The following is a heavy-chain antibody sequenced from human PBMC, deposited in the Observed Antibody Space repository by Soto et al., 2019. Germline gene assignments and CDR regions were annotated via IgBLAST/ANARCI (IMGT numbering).Heavy chain of an antibody. V-gene: IGHV4-59*08. D-gene: IGHD2-2*01. CDR2: IYYSGST. J-gene: IGHJ6*03. CDR1: GGSISSYY. CDR3: ARHRIVVVPAAMREYYYYYMDV. Sequence: SETLSLTCTVSGGSISSYYWSWIRQPPGKGLEWIGYIYYSGSTNYNPSLKSRVTISVDTSKNQFSLKLSSVTAADTAVYYCARHRIVVVPAAMREYYYYYMDVWGKGTTVTVSS.